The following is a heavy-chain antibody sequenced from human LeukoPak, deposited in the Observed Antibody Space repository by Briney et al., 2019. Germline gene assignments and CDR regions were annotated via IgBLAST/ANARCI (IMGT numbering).Heavy chain of an antibody. V-gene: IGHV3-30*03. Sequence: PGGSLRLSCAASGFTFTSYGMHWVRQAPGKGLEWVALITYDGYYKYYSDSVKGRFTISSDTSKNTLYLQMNSLRAEDTAVYYCARDLSPVVRASPMGYGGQGTLVTVS. J-gene: IGHJ4*02. D-gene: IGHD3-10*01. CDR1: GFTFTSYG. CDR2: ITYDGYYK. CDR3: ARDLSPVVRASPMGY.